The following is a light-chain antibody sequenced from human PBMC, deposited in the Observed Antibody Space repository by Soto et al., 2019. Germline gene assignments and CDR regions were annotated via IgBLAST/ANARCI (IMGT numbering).Light chain of an antibody. CDR1: SSDVGGYNY. CDR2: EVT. CDR3: SSYAASNNFVV. Sequence: QSVLTQPPSASGSPGQSVTISCTGTSSDVGGYNYVSWYQQHPGKAPKLMIYEVTKRPSGVPDRFSGSKSGNTASLTVSGLQAEDEDDYYCSSYAASNNFVVFGGGTKVTVL. V-gene: IGLV2-8*01. J-gene: IGLJ2*01.